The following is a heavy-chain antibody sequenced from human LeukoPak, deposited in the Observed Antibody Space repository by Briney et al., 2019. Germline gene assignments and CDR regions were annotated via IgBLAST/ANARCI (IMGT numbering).Heavy chain of an antibody. CDR2: ISGSGGST. CDR3: AKDREYYYGSNGYYRFDY. V-gene: IGHV3-23*01. Sequence: PGGSLRLSCAASGFTFSSYSMTWVRLAPGKGLEWVSAISGSGGSTYYADSVKGRFTISRDNSMNTLYLQMNSLRAEDTAVYYCAKDREYYYGSNGYYRFDYWGQGTLATVSS. CDR1: GFTFSSYS. J-gene: IGHJ4*02. D-gene: IGHD3-22*01.